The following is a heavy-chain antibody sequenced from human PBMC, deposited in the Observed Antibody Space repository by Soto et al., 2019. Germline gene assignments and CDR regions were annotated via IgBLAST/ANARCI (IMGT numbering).Heavy chain of an antibody. J-gene: IGHJ4*02. Sequence: PAGSLTPSCAASGSTSSSYGMHWDRQAPDNGVGWVAVLLYDGSEQWFADSVKGRFTISRDNSKITLYLQMNSLRAGGTAMYYCAKDPEYRTSSLRNYFEYWGQGTPVTVSS. D-gene: IGHD6-6*01. CDR3: AKDPEYRTSSLRNYFEY. CDR2: LLYDGSEQ. V-gene: IGHV3-30*18. CDR1: GSTSSSYG.